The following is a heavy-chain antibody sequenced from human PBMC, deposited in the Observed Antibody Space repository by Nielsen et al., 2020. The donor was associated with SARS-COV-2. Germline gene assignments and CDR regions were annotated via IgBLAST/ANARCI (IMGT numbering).Heavy chain of an antibody. Sequence: SETLSLTCAVSGGSFSAYYWSWIRQPPGKGLEWIGEINHSGDTNNNPSLKSRVSISVDMSKNQFSLKLSSVTAADTALYYCARGRELFFDSSGYLDSWSQGTLVTVSS. CDR3: ARGRELFFDSSGYLDS. V-gene: IGHV4-34*01. J-gene: IGHJ4*02. D-gene: IGHD3-22*01. CDR1: GGSFSAYY. CDR2: INHSGDT.